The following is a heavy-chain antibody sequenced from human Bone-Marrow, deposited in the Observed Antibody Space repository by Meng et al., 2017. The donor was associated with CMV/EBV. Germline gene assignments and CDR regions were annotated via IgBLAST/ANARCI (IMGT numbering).Heavy chain of an antibody. CDR1: GGFISSYSHY. Sequence: SETLSLTCTVSGGFISSYSHYWGWIRQPPGKGLEWIGSIFFSGSTYYNPSLQSRVTISLDTSKKQFSLKLTSVTAADTAVYYCARDMNRGSQDYVRGTYRSGGVDYWGQGTLVTVSS. J-gene: IGHJ4*02. CDR2: IFFSGST. V-gene: IGHV4-39*07. CDR3: ARDMNRGSQDYVRGTYRSGGVDY. D-gene: IGHD3-16*02.